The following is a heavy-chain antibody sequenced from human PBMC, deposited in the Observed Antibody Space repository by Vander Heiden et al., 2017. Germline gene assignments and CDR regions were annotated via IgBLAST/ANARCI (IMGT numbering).Heavy chain of an antibody. Sequence: QVQLQQWGAGLLKPSETLSLTCGVDGGSFSGYYWSWWSWVRQPPGKGLEWIGEISHGGSTNYNPSLKSRVIMSIDTSKNHFSLKLTSVTAADTAVYYCARVGRHHHYSGSGNYLFNGLDVWGQGTTVTVSS. CDR2: ISHGGST. CDR1: GGSFSGYY. D-gene: IGHD3-10*01. J-gene: IGHJ6*02. CDR3: ARVGRHHHYSGSGNYLFNGLDV. V-gene: IGHV4-34*01.